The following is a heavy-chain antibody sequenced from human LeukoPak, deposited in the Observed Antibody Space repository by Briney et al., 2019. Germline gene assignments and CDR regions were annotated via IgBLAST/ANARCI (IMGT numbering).Heavy chain of an antibody. Sequence: GGSLRLSCAASGFTVRNIYMSWVRQAPGTGLDWVSIIHSGGITHYADSVKGRFTISRDNSKNTLYLQMNSLRAEDTAVYYCVRDRGIASTGGYGMDVWGQGTTVTVSS. CDR3: VRDRGIASTGGYGMDV. CDR1: GFTVRNIY. V-gene: IGHV3-53*01. CDR2: IHSGGIT. J-gene: IGHJ6*02. D-gene: IGHD6-13*01.